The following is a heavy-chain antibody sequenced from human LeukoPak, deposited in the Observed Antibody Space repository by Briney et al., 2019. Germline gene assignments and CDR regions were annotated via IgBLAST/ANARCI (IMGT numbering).Heavy chain of an antibody. Sequence: PGGSLRLSCAASGFTFSSYSMNWVRQAPGKGLEWVSYISSSSSTIYYADSVKGRFTISRDNAKNSLYLQMNSLRAEDTAVYYCARDGYNDKINFDYWGQGTLVTVSS. J-gene: IGHJ4*02. CDR1: GFTFSSYS. CDR3: ARDGYNDKINFDY. CDR2: ISSSSSTI. V-gene: IGHV3-48*04. D-gene: IGHD5-24*01.